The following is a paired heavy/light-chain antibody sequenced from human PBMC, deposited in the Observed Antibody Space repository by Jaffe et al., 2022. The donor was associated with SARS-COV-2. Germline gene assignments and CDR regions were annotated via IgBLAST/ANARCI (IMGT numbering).Heavy chain of an antibody. J-gene: IGHJ6*02. CDR3: AKDVEAVTIPPYYYYAMDV. Sequence: QVQLVESGGGVVQSGRSLRLSCAASGFTFSSYGMHWVRQAPGKGLEWVAAVSYDGSNKYYGDSVKGRFTISRDNSKNTVYLHMNRLRAEDTAVYYCAKDVEAVTIPPYYYYAMDVWGPGTTVTVSS. CDR2: VSYDGSNK. CDR1: GFTFSSYG. V-gene: IGHV3-30*18. D-gene: IGHD3-3*01.
Light chain of an antibody. CDR1: SLRNSY. J-gene: IGLJ2*01. V-gene: IGLV3-19*01. Sequence: SSELTQGPAVSVGLGQTVRITCQGDSLRNSYASWYQQKPGQAPLLVIYGKNNRPSGIPDRFSGSSSGNTASLTITGAQAEDEADYYCNSRDRRANQVVFGGGTKLTVL. CDR2: GKN. CDR3: NSRDRRANQVV.